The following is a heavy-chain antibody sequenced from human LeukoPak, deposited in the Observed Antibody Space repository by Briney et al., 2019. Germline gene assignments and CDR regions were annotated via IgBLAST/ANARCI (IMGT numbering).Heavy chain of an antibody. Sequence: ASVKVSCKASGYTFTGYYMHWVRQAPGQGLEWMGRINPNSGGTNYAQKFQGRVTMTRDTSISTAYMELSRLRSDDTAVYYCADSIAAAGKGEYDYWGQGTLVTVSS. CDR3: ADSIAAAGKGEYDY. CDR1: GYTFTGYY. J-gene: IGHJ4*02. V-gene: IGHV1-2*06. D-gene: IGHD6-13*01. CDR2: INPNSGGT.